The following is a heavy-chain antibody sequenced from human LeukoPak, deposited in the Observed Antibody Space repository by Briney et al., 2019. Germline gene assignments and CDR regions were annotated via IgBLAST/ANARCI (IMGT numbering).Heavy chain of an antibody. CDR1: GGSISSSTYY. J-gene: IGHJ4*02. Sequence: PSETLSLTCTVSGGSISSSTYYWGWIRQPPGKEPEWIGSIYYSGSTYSNPSLKSRVAISVDTSKNQFSLRLSSVTAADTAVYYCARENYYDSCGYLYWGQGTLVTVSS. CDR2: IYYSGST. V-gene: IGHV4-39*07. CDR3: ARENYYDSCGYLY. D-gene: IGHD3-22*01.